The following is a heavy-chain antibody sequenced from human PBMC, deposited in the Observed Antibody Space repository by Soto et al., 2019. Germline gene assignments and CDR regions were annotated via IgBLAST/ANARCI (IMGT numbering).Heavy chain of an antibody. CDR2: IYPSVSS. CDR1: GFAISRGDY. D-gene: IGHD1-26*01. J-gene: IGHJ4*02. CDR3: AREKVGKTFFDG. Sequence: SETLSLTCSVAGFAISRGDYWRWVRQPPGKGLEWIGSIYPSVSSYHNPSLETRVRLSIDTSKNQFTLNLTSVTAADTALYYCAREKVGKTFFDGWGQGIKVTVSS. V-gene: IGHV4-38-2*02.